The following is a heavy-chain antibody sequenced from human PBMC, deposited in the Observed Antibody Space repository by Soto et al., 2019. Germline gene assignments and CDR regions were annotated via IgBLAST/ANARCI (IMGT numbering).Heavy chain of an antibody. Sequence: ASVKVSCKASGYTFTNYAMHWVRQAPGQRLEWMGWINAGNGNTKYSQKFQGRVTMTRDTSTSTVYMELSSLRSEDTAVYYCARGLSDYYDSSGYLDYWGQGTLVTVSS. CDR1: GYTFTNYA. V-gene: IGHV1-3*01. CDR2: INAGNGNT. D-gene: IGHD3-22*01. CDR3: ARGLSDYYDSSGYLDY. J-gene: IGHJ4*02.